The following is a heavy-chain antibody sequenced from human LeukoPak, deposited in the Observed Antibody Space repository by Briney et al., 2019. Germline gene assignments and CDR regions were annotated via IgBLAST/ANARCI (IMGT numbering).Heavy chain of an antibody. J-gene: IGHJ3*02. V-gene: IGHV3-23*01. D-gene: IGHD6-19*01. CDR1: RFTFSYCA. CDR2: ITGSGDIT. Sequence: GGSLRLSCAASRFTFSYCAMSWVRQAPGKGLEWVSAITGSGDITYYADSVKGRFTISRDNSKNTLYLQMNSLRAEDTAVYYCAKRLGLAVAGGAFDIWGQGTMVTVSS. CDR3: AKRLGLAVAGGAFDI.